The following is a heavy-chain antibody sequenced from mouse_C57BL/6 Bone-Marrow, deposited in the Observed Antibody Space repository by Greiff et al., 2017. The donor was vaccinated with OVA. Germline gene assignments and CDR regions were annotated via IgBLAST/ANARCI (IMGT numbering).Heavy chain of an antibody. Sequence: EVKLVESGGDLVKPGGSLKLSCAASGFTFSSYGMSWVRQTPDKRLEWVATISSGGSYTYYPDSVKGRFTISRDTAKNTLYLQMSSLKSEDTAMYYCARQGGTTAFDYWGQGTTLTVSS. CDR1: GFTFSSYG. J-gene: IGHJ2*01. CDR2: ISSGGSYT. D-gene: IGHD1-2*01. V-gene: IGHV5-6*02. CDR3: ARQGGTTAFDY.